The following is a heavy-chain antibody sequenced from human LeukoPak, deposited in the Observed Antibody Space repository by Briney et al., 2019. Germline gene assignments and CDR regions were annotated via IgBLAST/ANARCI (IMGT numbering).Heavy chain of an antibody. Sequence: GGSLRLSCAASGFTFSSYAMHWVRQAPGKGLEWVAVISYDRSNKYYADSVKGRFTISRDNSKNTLYLQMNSLRAEDTAVYYCARDPTYTIFGVVLYYFDYWGQGTLVTVSS. D-gene: IGHD3-3*01. CDR2: ISYDRSNK. CDR1: GFTFSSYA. V-gene: IGHV3-30*04. J-gene: IGHJ4*02. CDR3: ARDPTYTIFGVVLYYFDY.